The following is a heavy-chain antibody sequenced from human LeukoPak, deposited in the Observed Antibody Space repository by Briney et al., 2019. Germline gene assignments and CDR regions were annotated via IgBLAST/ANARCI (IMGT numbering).Heavy chain of an antibody. V-gene: IGHV5-51*01. Sequence: GESLKISCKGSGYSFTSYWIGWVRQMPGKGLEWMGIIYPGVSDTRYSPSFQGQVTISADKSISTAYLQWSSLKASDTAMYYCARGRYFDWQRPAYWFDPWGQGTLVTVSS. CDR3: ARGRYFDWQRPAYWFDP. D-gene: IGHD3-9*01. CDR2: IYPGVSDT. J-gene: IGHJ5*02. CDR1: GYSFTSYW.